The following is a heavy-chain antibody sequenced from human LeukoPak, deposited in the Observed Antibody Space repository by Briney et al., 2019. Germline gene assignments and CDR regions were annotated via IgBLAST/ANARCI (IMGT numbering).Heavy chain of an antibody. V-gene: IGHV4-39*01. D-gene: IGHD6-19*01. CDR1: GGSISSSSYY. Sequence: PSETLSLTCTVSGGSISSSSYYWGWIRQPPGKGLEWIGSIYYSGSTYYNPSLKSRVTISVDTSKNQFSLKLSSVTAADTAVYYCDGRRIAMAGPPPFDYWGQGTLVTVSS. CDR2: IYYSGST. CDR3: DGRRIAMAGPPPFDY. J-gene: IGHJ4*02.